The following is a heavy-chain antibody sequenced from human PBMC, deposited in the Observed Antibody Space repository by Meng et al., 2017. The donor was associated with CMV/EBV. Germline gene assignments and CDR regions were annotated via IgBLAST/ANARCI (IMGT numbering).Heavy chain of an antibody. CDR3: ARELIVVVPAAIWAYYYGMDV. Sequence: GSLRLPCAASGFTFSSYAMHWVRQAPGKGLEWVAVISYDGSNKYYADSVKGRFTISRDNSKNTLYLQMNSLRAEDTAVYYCARELIVVVPAAIWAYYYGMDVWGQGTTVTVSS. CDR2: ISYDGSNK. CDR1: GFTFSSYA. J-gene: IGHJ6*02. D-gene: IGHD2-2*01. V-gene: IGHV3-30-3*01.